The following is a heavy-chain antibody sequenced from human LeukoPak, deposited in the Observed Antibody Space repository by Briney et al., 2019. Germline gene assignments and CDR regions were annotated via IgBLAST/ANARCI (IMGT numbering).Heavy chain of an antibody. CDR2: ISSSSSYI. V-gene: IGHV3-21*01. J-gene: IGHJ3*02. D-gene: IGHD5-24*01. Sequence: GGSLRLSCAASGFTFSSYSMNWVRQAPGKGLEWVSSISSSSSYIYYADSVKGRFTISRDNAKNSLYLQMNSLRAEDTAVYYCARGKRRDGYNHRDLGAFDIWGQGTMVTVSS. CDR1: GFTFSSYS. CDR3: ARGKRRDGYNHRDLGAFDI.